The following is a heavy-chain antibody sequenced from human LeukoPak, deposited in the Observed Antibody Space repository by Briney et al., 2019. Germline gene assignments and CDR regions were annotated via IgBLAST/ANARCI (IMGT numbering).Heavy chain of an antibody. V-gene: IGHV1-8*02. D-gene: IGHD2-21*02. J-gene: IGHJ6*02. CDR3: AREANLAYCGGDCYSDYYYGMDV. CDR1: GYTFTSYY. Sequence: ASVKVSCKASGYTFTSYYMHWVRQATGQGLEWMGWMNPNSGNTGYAQKFQGRVTMTRNTSISTAYMELSSLRSEDTAVYYCAREANLAYCGGDCYSDYYYGMDVWGQGTTVTVSS. CDR2: MNPNSGNT.